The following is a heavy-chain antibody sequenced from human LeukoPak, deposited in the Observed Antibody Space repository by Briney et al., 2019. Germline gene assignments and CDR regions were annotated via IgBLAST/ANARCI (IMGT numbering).Heavy chain of an antibody. CDR1: GGSFSGYY. CDR2: INHSGST. D-gene: IGHD3-22*01. J-gene: IGHJ4*02. CDR3: ARALPNRPYYYDSSGYPSFDY. Sequence: PSEALSLTCAVYGGSFSGYYWSWIRQPPGKGLEWIGEINHSGSTNYNPSLKSRVTISVDTPKNQFSLKLSSVTAADTAVYYCARALPNRPYYYDSSGYPSFDYWGQGTLVTVSS. V-gene: IGHV4-34*01.